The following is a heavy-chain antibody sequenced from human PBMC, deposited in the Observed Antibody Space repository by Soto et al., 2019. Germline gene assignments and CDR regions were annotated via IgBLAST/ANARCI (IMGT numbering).Heavy chain of an antibody. CDR1: GYTFTSYA. CDR3: ARDYLISIDC. V-gene: IGHV1-3*01. D-gene: IGHD2-21*01. Sequence: QVQLVQSGAEVKKPGASVKISCQASGYTFTSYAIHWVRQAPGQRLEWMGWINAGNGDTKYSQKFQGRVTITRDTSASTVFMELSSLTSEDTTVYFCARDYLISIDCWGQGTLVTVSS. J-gene: IGHJ4*02. CDR2: INAGNGDT.